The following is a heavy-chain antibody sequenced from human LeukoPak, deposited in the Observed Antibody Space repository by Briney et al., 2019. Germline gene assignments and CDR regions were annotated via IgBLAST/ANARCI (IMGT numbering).Heavy chain of an antibody. CDR3: ARHKRGVTPRFGYYFDY. D-gene: IGHD3-10*01. CDR2: ISYSGTT. CDR1: GGSISGYY. Sequence: SETLSLTCSVSGGSISGYYWSWIRQPPGKGLECIGYISYSGTTHYNPSLKSRVTISVDTSKNQFSLKLSSVTAADTAVYYCARHKRGVTPRFGYYFDYWGQGTLVTVSS. V-gene: IGHV4-59*08. J-gene: IGHJ4*02.